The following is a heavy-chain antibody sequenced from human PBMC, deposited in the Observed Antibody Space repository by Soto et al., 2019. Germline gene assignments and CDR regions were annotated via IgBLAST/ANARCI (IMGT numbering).Heavy chain of an antibody. V-gene: IGHV1-18*01. CDR1: GYTFTSYG. CDR3: ARVDFWSGPYPKGMDV. D-gene: IGHD3-3*01. CDR2: ISAYNGNT. Sequence: ASVKVSCKASGYTFTSYGISWVRQAPGQGLEWMGWISAYNGNTNYAQKLQGRVAMTTDTSTSTAYMELRSLRSDDTAVYYCARVDFWSGPYPKGMDVWGQGTTVTVSS. J-gene: IGHJ6*02.